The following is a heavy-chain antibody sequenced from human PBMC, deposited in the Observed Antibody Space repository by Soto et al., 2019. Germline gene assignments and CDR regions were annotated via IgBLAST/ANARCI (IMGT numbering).Heavy chain of an antibody. CDR3: VNDLHTSSWC. CDR2: LSGSLDTA. D-gene: IGHD2-15*01. CDR1: GFSLSDYA. Sequence: EVQLLESGGGLGQPGGSLRLSCAASGFSLSDYAMNWVRQAPGKGLEWVATLSGSLDTAFYADSVKGRFTISRDNSKNTLSLQMTSLRPEDTAVYYCVNDLHTSSWCWGQGTLVTVSP. V-gene: IGHV3-23*01. J-gene: IGHJ4*02.